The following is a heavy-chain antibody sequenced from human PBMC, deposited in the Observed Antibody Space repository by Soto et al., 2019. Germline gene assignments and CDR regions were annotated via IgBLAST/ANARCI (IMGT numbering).Heavy chain of an antibody. CDR3: ARDGGRHCGGIDY. D-gene: IGHD1-26*01. CDR2: IIPIFGTA. J-gene: IGHJ4*02. V-gene: IGHV1-69*01. Sequence: QVQLVQSGDEVKKPGSSVKVSCKASGDTFSRYSINWVRQAPGQGLEWMGEIIPIFGTANYAQKFQGRVTITADECTSTAYMELSSLRSEDTDVYYCARDGGRHCGGIDYWGQGTLVTDSS. CDR1: GDTFSRYS.